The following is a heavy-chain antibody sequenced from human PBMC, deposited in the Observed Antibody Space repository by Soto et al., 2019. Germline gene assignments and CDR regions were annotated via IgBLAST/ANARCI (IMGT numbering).Heavy chain of an antibody. CDR1: GFTFSSYA. CDR3: ANPHYYDSSGYYPRVFDI. CDR2: ISGSGGST. Sequence: LRRSCAACGFTFSSYAMSWVRQSPGKGLEWVSAISGSGGSTYYADSVKGRFTISRDNSKNTLYLQMNSLRAEDTAVYYCANPHYYDSSGYYPRVFDIWGQGTMVTVSS. J-gene: IGHJ3*02. D-gene: IGHD3-22*01. V-gene: IGHV3-23*01.